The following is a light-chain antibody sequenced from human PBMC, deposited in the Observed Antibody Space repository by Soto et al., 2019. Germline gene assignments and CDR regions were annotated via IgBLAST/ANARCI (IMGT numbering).Light chain of an antibody. CDR1: SSDVGGYNY. V-gene: IGLV2-14*01. Sequence: QSALTQPASVSGSPGQSITISCTGTSSDVGGYNYVSWYQQHPGKAPKLMIYDVSNRPSGVSNRFSGSKSGNTASLTISGVQAEDGADYYCSSYTSSSLYVFGTGTKVTVL. CDR3: SSYTSSSLYV. J-gene: IGLJ1*01. CDR2: DVS.